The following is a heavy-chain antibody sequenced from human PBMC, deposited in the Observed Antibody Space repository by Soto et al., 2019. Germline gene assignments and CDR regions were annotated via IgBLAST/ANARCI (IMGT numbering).Heavy chain of an antibody. Sequence: AVKVSCKASGGTFSSYAISWVRQAPGQGLEWMGGIIPIFGTANYAQKFQGRVTITADESTSTAYMELSSLRSEDTAVYYCARGRTYCGGDCYSPIDYWGQGTMVTVSS. CDR2: IIPIFGTA. CDR3: ARGRTYCGGDCYSPIDY. V-gene: IGHV1-69*13. CDR1: GGTFSSYA. D-gene: IGHD2-21*02. J-gene: IGHJ4*02.